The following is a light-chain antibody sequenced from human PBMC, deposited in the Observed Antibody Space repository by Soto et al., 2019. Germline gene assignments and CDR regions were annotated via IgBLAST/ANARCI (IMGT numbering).Light chain of an antibody. CDR2: GAS. Sequence: EIVMTQSPATLSVSPGERATLSCRASQSVSSNLAWYQQKPGQAPRLLIYGASTRATGIPARFSGSGSGTEFTLTISSLQSEEFAVYYCQQYNNWPRPFGQGTKV. CDR3: QQYNNWPRP. V-gene: IGKV3D-15*01. J-gene: IGKJ1*01. CDR1: QSVSSN.